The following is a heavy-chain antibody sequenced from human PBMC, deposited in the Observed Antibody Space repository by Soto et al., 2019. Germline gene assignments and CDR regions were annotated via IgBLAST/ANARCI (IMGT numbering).Heavy chain of an antibody. CDR1: GGSISSSSHY. J-gene: IGHJ3*01. CDR2: ISHSGST. V-gene: IGHV4-39*01. CDR3: ARQVGGYYGSASDPGDNFAV. D-gene: IGHD3-10*01. Sequence: QLQLQESGPGLVKASEALSLTCSVSGGSISSSSHYWGWLRQPPGKGLEWIGTISHSGSTYYNPSHKSRVRIPVDTSKKQLSLKLKAVTAANTAVYYCARQVGGYYGSASDPGDNFAVWGQGTMVTASS.